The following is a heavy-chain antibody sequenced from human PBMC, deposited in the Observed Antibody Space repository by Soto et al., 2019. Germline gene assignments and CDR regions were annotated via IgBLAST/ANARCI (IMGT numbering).Heavy chain of an antibody. J-gene: IGHJ4*02. V-gene: IGHV3-30*18. CDR2: TSYDGNNI. D-gene: IGHD6-13*01. Sequence: QVQLAESGGGVVQPGTSLRLSCATSGFTFTNFGIHWVRQAPGKGLEWVAVTSYDGNNIYYGDSVKGRFTISRDNSKNTLYLQMDSLRLEDTAVYYCAKTQSSGWYGVDYWGQGALVTVSS. CDR1: GFTFTNFG. CDR3: AKTQSSGWYGVDY.